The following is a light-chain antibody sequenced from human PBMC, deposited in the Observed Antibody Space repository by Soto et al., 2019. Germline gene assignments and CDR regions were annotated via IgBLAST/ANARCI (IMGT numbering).Light chain of an antibody. CDR1: QSLLHSDGKTY. J-gene: IGKJ1*01. V-gene: IGKV2-29*03. CDR2: EVS. Sequence: ILMTQTPLSLSIISGQTASISCKSSQSLLHSDGKTYFYWYVQKAGQAPQPLIYEVSNRFSGVPERFSGSGSRTDFTLKISRVEADDVGIYYCMQAIDIPWTFGKGTKVDIK. CDR3: MQAIDIPWT.